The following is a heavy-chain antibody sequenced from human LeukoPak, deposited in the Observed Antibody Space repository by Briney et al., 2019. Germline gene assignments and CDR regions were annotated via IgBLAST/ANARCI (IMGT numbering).Heavy chain of an antibody. J-gene: IGHJ4*02. D-gene: IGHD3-10*01. CDR1: GTSW. CDR3: AAGDGVIMNY. Sequence: PGGSLRLSSEGSGTSWMHWVRQVPGKGLVWVSRIKTDGSSTSYADSVKGRFTISRDNAKNTLCLQMNSLRAEDTAVYYCAAGDGVIMNYWGQGTLVTVSS. V-gene: IGHV3-74*01. CDR2: IKTDGSST.